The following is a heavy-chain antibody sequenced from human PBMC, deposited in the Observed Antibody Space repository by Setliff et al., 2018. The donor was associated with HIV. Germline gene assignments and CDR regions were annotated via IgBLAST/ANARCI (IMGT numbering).Heavy chain of an antibody. J-gene: IGHJ6*02. D-gene: IGHD3-10*01. CDR2: MYFRGNA. CDR1: GDFFSSDYY. Sequence: SETLSLTCTVSGDFFSSDYYWGWIRQAPGKGLEWIGTMYFRGNARNSPALKSRVTISVDTSKNQLSLNLTSVTAADTAVYYCARVETTIRGATYAMDVWGQGTTVTVSS. CDR3: ARVETTIRGATYAMDV. V-gene: IGHV4-61*01.